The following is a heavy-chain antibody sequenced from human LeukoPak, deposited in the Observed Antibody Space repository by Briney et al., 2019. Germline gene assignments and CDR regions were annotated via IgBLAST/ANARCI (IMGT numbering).Heavy chain of an antibody. J-gene: IGHJ4*02. CDR1: GGSFSAYY. CDR2: VNHSGST. CDR3: ARVTGYMIEDYFDY. D-gene: IGHD3-9*01. V-gene: IGHV4-34*01. Sequence: PSETLSLTCAVSGGSFSAYYWSWIRQPPGKGLEWIGEVNHSGSTNYNPSLKSRVTISVDTSKNQFSLKLSSVTAADTAVYYCARVTGYMIEDYFDYWGQGILVTVSS.